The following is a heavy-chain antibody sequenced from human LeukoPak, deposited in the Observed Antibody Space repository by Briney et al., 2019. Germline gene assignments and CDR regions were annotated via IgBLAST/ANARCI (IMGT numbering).Heavy chain of an antibody. J-gene: IGHJ6*02. V-gene: IGHV3-48*04. D-gene: IGHD3-10*01. Sequence: GGSLRLSCAASGFTFSSYSMNWVRQAPGKGLEWVSYISSSSSTIYYADSVKGRFTISRDNAKNSLYLQMNSLRAEDTAVYYCARERKRFGDANYYYGMDVWGQGTTVTVSS. CDR2: ISSSSSTI. CDR3: ARERKRFGDANYYYGMDV. CDR1: GFTFSSYS.